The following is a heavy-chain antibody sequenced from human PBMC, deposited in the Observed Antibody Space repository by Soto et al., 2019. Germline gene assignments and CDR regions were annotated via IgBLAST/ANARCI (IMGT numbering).Heavy chain of an antibody. CDR3: VRLSDGGWFDP. Sequence: QLQLQESGPGLVKPSETLSLTCTVSGGSITSSSSSWDWIRQPPGKGLEWIGSVYYSGTTYYNPSLKSRVTISVDTSKNQFSLKLSSVTAPDTAVYHCVRLSDGGWFDPWGQGTLVTVSS. CDR2: VYYSGTT. CDR1: GGSITSSSSS. J-gene: IGHJ5*02. V-gene: IGHV4-39*01. D-gene: IGHD3-16*01.